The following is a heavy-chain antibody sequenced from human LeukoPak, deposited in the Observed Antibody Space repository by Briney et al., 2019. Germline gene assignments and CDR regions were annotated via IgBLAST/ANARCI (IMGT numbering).Heavy chain of an antibody. J-gene: IGHJ5*02. CDR3: ARDLEGCSSTSCYGLRFDP. CDR2: INPNSGGT. Sequence: ASVKVSCKASGYTFTGYYMHLVRQAPGQGLEWMGWINPNSGGTNYAQKFQGRVTMTRDTSISTAYMELSRLRSDDTAVYYCARDLEGCSSTSCYGLRFDPWGQGTLATVSS. CDR1: GYTFTGYY. D-gene: IGHD2-2*01. V-gene: IGHV1-2*02.